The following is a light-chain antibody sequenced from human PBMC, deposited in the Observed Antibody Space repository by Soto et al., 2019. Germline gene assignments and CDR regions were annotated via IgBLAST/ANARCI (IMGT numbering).Light chain of an antibody. Sequence: QSVLTQPPSASGTPGQRVTISCSGSSSNIGSNTVNWYQQLPGTAPKLLIYSNNQRPSGVPDRFSGSKSGTSASLAISGLQSGDEADYYCAAWDDSLTGWVFGGGTKFTVL. CDR2: SNN. V-gene: IGLV1-44*01. CDR3: AAWDDSLTGWV. CDR1: SSNIGSNT. J-gene: IGLJ3*02.